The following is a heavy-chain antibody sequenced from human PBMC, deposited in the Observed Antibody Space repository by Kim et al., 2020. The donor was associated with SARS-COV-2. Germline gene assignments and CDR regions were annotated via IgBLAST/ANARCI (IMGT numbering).Heavy chain of an antibody. V-gene: IGHV7-4-1*02. J-gene: IGHJ4*02. CDR2: INTNTGNP. Sequence: ASVKVSCKASGYTFTSYAMNWVRQAPGQGLEWMGWINTNTGNPTYAQGFTGRFVFSLDTSVSTAYLQISSLKAEDTAVYYCARDPVLRYFDWLRGPASPSDYWGQGTLVTVSS. D-gene: IGHD3-9*01. CDR1: GYTFTSYA. CDR3: ARDPVLRYFDWLRGPASPSDY.